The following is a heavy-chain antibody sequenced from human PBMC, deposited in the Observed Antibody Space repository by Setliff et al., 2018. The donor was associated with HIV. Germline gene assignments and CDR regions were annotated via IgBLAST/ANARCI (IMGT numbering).Heavy chain of an antibody. J-gene: IGHJ3*02. Sequence: ASVKVSCKASGYTFTSYGVGWVRQAPGQGLEWMGWISAYNRNVNYSQKVQGRVTMTTDTSTSTAYMELKNLKSDDTAVYYCARVLDPGIAVATHAFDIWGQGTMVTVSS. CDR1: GYTFTSYG. V-gene: IGHV1-18*01. CDR2: ISAYNRNV. D-gene: IGHD6-19*01. CDR3: ARVLDPGIAVATHAFDI.